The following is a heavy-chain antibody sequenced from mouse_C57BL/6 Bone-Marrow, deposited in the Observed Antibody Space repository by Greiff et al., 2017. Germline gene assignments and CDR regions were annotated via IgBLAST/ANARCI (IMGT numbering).Heavy chain of an antibody. V-gene: IGHV1-80*01. CDR3: ASGAYYSNYDAMDY. CDR2: IYPGDGDT. CDR1: GYAFSSYW. D-gene: IGHD2-5*01. J-gene: IGHJ4*01. Sequence: QVQLQQSGAELVKPGASVKISCKASGYAFSSYWMNWVKQRPGQGLEWIGQIYPGDGDTNYNGKFKGKATLTADKSSSTAYMQLSSLTSEDSAVYFCASGAYYSNYDAMDYWGQGTSVTVSS.